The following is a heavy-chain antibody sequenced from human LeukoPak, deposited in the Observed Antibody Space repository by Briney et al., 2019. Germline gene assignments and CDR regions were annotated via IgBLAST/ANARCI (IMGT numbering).Heavy chain of an antibody. D-gene: IGHD3-22*01. CDR2: MNPNSGNT. CDR1: GYTFTSYD. Sequence: ASVKVSCKVSGYTFTSYDINWVRQATGQGLEWMGWMNPNSGNTGYAQKFQGRVTMTRNTSISTAYMELSSLRSEDTAVYYCARKAGYYYDSRGFDPWGQGTLVTVSS. V-gene: IGHV1-8*01. CDR3: ARKAGYYYDSRGFDP. J-gene: IGHJ5*02.